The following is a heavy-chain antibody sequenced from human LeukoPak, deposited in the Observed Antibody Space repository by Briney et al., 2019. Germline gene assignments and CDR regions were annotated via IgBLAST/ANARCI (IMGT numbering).Heavy chain of an antibody. V-gene: IGHV5-51*01. CDR2: IFPGDSDT. CDR1: GYTFASSW. D-gene: IGHD2-15*01. Sequence: GESLKISCKGSGYTFASSWIASVRQMPGKGLEWMGSIFPGDSDTRYSPSFQGQDTISADKSISTAYLQWSSLKASDTAMYYCARRYSSGGSTYFDYWGQGTLVSVSS. J-gene: IGHJ4*02. CDR3: ARRYSSGGSTYFDY.